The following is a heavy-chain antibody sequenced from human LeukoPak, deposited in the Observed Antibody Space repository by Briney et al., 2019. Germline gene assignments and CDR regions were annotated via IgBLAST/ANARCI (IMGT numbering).Heavy chain of an antibody. Sequence: ASVKVSCKASGYSFINFGLSWVRQAPGQGLEWMGWISAYNHNTDYAQKFQGRVTMTIDTSTTTVYMELRSLRSDDTAIYYCARDLMYCDTMSCYDGDFDYWGQGTPVTVSS. J-gene: IGHJ4*02. CDR1: GYSFINFG. CDR3: ARDLMYCDTMSCYDGDFDY. D-gene: IGHD2-2*01. V-gene: IGHV1-18*01. CDR2: ISAYNHNT.